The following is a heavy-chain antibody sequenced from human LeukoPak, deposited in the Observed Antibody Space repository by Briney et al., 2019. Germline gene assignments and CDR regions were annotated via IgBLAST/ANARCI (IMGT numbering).Heavy chain of an antibody. CDR1: GGSISSYY. D-gene: IGHD6-6*01. Sequence: SETLSLTCTVSGGSISSYYWSWIRQPPGKGLEWIGYIYYSGSTNYNPSLKSRVTISVDTPKNQFSLKLSSVTAADTAVYYCARGLAARPFYYYYGMDVWGQGTTVTVSS. J-gene: IGHJ6*02. CDR2: IYYSGST. CDR3: ARGLAARPFYYYYGMDV. V-gene: IGHV4-59*01.